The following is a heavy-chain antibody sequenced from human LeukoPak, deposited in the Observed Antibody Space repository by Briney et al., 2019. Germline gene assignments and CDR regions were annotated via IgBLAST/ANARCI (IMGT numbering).Heavy chain of an antibody. D-gene: IGHD1-1*01. CDR1: GGSFSGYY. Sequence: SETLSLTCAVYGGSFSGYYWSWIRQPPGKGLEWIGEINHSGSTNYNPSLKSRVTISVDTSKNQFSLKLSSVTGADTAVYYCARDYGTPMGAAPLDYWGQGTLVTVSS. CDR2: INHSGST. J-gene: IGHJ4*02. CDR3: ARDYGTPMGAAPLDY. V-gene: IGHV4-34*01.